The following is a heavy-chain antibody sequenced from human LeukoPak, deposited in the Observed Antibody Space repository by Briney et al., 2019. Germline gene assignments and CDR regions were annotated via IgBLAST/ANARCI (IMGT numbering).Heavy chain of an antibody. J-gene: IGHJ4*02. CDR2: ISTGGST. D-gene: IGHD6-13*01. Sequence: PSETLSLTCTVSGASISSSYCTWIRQPAGEGLEWIGRISTGGSTTYNPSFKSRVTMSVDMSKNQFSLKLTSVTAADTAVYYCARLRPSIGAAGTFDSWGQGTLVTVSS. V-gene: IGHV4-4*07. CDR3: ARLRPSIGAAGTFDS. CDR1: GASISSSY.